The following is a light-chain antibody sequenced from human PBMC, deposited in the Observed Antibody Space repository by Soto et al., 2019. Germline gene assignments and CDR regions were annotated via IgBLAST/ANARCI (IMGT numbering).Light chain of an antibody. CDR3: HQRNNWPWT. Sequence: EIVLTQSPATLSLSPGERATLSCRASQSVGTYLAWYQQKPGQAPRPLIYDASNKATGIPARFSGSGSGTDFTLTISSLEPEDFAFYYCHQRNNWPWTFGQGTQVEIK. V-gene: IGKV3-11*01. J-gene: IGKJ1*01. CDR2: DAS. CDR1: QSVGTY.